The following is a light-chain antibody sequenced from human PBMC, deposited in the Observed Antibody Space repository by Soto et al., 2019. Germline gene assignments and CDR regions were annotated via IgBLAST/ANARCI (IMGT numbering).Light chain of an antibody. CDR2: DAS. J-gene: IGKJ1*01. CDR3: QQYYDWPT. CDR1: QDIRSH. V-gene: IGKV3-20*01. Sequence: ENVLTQSPGTLSLSPGERVTLSCRSSQDIRSHLAWYQQKPGQAPRLLIFDASSRATGIPDRFSGSGSGTDFTLSISRLEPEDFAVYFCQQYYDWPTFGQGTKVDIK.